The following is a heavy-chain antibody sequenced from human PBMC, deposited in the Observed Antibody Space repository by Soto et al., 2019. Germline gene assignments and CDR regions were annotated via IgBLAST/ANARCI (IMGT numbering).Heavy chain of an antibody. CDR1: EFTFSDFY. Sequence: QVQLVESGGGLVKPGGSLRLSCVASEFTFSDFYMTWIRQAPGKGLEWISSISSTTTHTNYADSVKGRFTVSRDNANNSLYLEMNNLRADDTAVYFCARDRDTYGHGFFDYWGRGALVTVSS. CDR3: ARDRDTYGHGFFDY. CDR2: ISSTTTHT. V-gene: IGHV3-11*05. D-gene: IGHD5-18*01. J-gene: IGHJ4*02.